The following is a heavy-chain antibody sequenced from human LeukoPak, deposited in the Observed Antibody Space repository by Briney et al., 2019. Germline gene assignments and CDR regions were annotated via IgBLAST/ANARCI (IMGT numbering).Heavy chain of an antibody. J-gene: IGHJ4*02. V-gene: IGHV4-59*01. Sequence: SETLSLTCTVSGGSISTYYWSWIRQPPGKGLEWIGYIYYSGSTNYNPSLKSRVTISVGTSKNQFSLKRSSVTPADTAVYYCASGGGGYRQPLDYWGQGTLVTVSS. CDR2: IYYSGST. D-gene: IGHD3-22*01. CDR1: GGSISTYY. CDR3: ASGGGGYRQPLDY.